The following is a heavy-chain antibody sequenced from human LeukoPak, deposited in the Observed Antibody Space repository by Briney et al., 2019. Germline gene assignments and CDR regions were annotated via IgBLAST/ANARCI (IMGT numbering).Heavy chain of an antibody. D-gene: IGHD3-3*01. J-gene: IGHJ4*02. V-gene: IGHV3-21*01. CDR3: ARSIRLLEWLLTGDYFDY. CDR2: ISSSSSYI. CDR1: GFTFSSYS. Sequence: GGSLRLSCAASGFTFSSYSMNWVRQAPGKGLEWVSSISSSSSYIYYADSVKGRFTISRDNAKNSLYLQMNSLRAEDTAVYYCARSIRLLEWLLTGDYFDYWGQGTLVTVSS.